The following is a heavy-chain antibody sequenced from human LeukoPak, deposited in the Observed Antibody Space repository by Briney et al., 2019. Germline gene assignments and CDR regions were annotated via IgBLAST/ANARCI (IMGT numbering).Heavy chain of an antibody. CDR1: GGSISSYY. D-gene: IGHD3-22*01. CDR3: ARHTYYYDTDY. CDR2: IYYSGST. V-gene: IGHV4-59*08. J-gene: IGHJ4*02. Sequence: PSETLFLTCTVSGGSISSYYWSWIRQPPGKGLEWIGYIYYSGSTNYNPSLKSRVTISVDTSKNQFSLKLSSVTAADTAVYYCARHTYYYDTDYWGQGTLVTVSS.